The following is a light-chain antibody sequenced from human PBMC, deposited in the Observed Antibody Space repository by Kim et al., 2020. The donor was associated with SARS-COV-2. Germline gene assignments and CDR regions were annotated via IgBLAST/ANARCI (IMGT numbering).Light chain of an antibody. J-gene: IGKJ1*01. Sequence: ASIGDRVTITCRASQSISSWFAWYQQKPGKAPKLLIYKASSLESGVPSRFSCSGSGTEFTLTISSLQPDDFAAYYCQQYNSYSWTFGQGTKVDIK. CDR2: KAS. CDR1: QSISSW. CDR3: QQYNSYSWT. V-gene: IGKV1-5*03.